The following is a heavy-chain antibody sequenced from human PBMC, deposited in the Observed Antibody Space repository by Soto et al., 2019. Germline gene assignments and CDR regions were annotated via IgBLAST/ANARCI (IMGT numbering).Heavy chain of an antibody. D-gene: IGHD6-13*01. CDR2: IYYSGST. J-gene: IGHJ5*02. V-gene: IGHV4-59*01. CDR3: ARGPLPFSSSSFQNCFDP. Sequence: PSETLSLTCTVSGGSISSDYWSWIRQPPGKGLEWIGYIYYSGSTNYNPSLKSRVSISVDTSKNQFSLKLSSVTAADTAVYYCARGPLPFSSSSFQNCFDPSGPGTLVPVSS. CDR1: GGSISSDY.